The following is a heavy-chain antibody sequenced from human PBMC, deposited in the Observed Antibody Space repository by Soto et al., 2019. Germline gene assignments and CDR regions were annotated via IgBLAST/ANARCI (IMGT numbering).Heavy chain of an antibody. CDR1: GGSISSGGYC. Sequence: QVLLQESGPGLVKPSQTLSLTCTVSGGSISSGGYCWNWIRQHPGKGLEWIGYIYYSGGTHYNPSLKSRVTISVDRSKNQLSLKLSSVTAADTPVYYCARGDYDSSGDHGAFDIWGQGTMVTVSS. J-gene: IGHJ3*02. CDR2: IYYSGGT. D-gene: IGHD3-22*01. V-gene: IGHV4-31*03. CDR3: ARGDYDSSGDHGAFDI.